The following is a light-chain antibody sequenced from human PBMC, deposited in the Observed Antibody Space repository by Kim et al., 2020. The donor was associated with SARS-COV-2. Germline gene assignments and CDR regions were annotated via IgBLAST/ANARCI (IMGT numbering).Light chain of an antibody. CDR1: SSLVGDYNY. J-gene: IGLJ2*01. Sequence: QSITISCTGTSSLVGDYNYVSWYQQHPDKAPKLIIYDVSDRPSGVSTHFSGSKSGNTASLTISGLQAADEADYYCTSYTGADTVVFGGGTKLTV. CDR3: TSYTGADTVV. V-gene: IGLV2-14*03. CDR2: DVS.